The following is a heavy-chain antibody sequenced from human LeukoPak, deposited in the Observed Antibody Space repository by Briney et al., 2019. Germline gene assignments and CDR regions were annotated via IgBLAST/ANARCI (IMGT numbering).Heavy chain of an antibody. CDR3: ARGVLVAAARPDAFDI. Sequence: ASVKVSCKASGYTFTGYYMHWVRQAPGQGLEWMGWINPNSGGTNYAQKFQGRVTMTRDTSISTAYMELSRLRSDDTAVYYCARGVLVAAARPDAFDIWGQGTMVTVSS. V-gene: IGHV1-2*02. D-gene: IGHD6-6*01. CDR1: GYTFTGYY. J-gene: IGHJ3*02. CDR2: INPNSGGT.